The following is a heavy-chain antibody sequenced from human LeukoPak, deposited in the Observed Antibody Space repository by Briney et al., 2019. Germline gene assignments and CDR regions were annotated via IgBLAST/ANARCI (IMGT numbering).Heavy chain of an antibody. CDR2: IWYDGSNK. V-gene: IGHV3-33*06. J-gene: IGHJ3*01. Sequence: GGSLRLSCAASGFTFSTYAMHWVRQAPGKGLEWVALIWYDGSNKYYADSVKGRFTISRDNSKNTLYLEMNSLRAEDTAVYYCAKYTERAFDVWGQGTTVTVSS. CDR3: AKYTERAFDV. CDR1: GFTFSTYA. D-gene: IGHD2-2*02.